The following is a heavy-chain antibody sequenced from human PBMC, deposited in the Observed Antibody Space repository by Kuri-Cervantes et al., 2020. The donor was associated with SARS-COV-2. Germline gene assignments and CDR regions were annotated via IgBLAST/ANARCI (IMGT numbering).Heavy chain of an antibody. V-gene: IGHV4-59*01. CDR2: IYYSGST. CDR1: GGSISSYY. J-gene: IGHJ5*02. D-gene: IGHD3-22*01. CDR3: ARWMHYYDSSAREGFDP. Sequence: GSLRLSCTVSGGSISSYYWSWIRQPPGKGLEWIGYIYYSGSTNYNPSLKSRVTMSVDTSKNQFSLRLSSVTAADTAVYYCARWMHYYDSSAREGFDPWGQGTLVTVSS.